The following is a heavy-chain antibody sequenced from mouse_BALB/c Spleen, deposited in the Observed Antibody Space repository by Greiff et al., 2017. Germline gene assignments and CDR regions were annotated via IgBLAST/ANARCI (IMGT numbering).Heavy chain of an antibody. CDR3: TRNGYYLDY. J-gene: IGHJ2*01. Sequence: QVQLQQSGAELVRPGASVTLSCKASGYTFTDYEMHWVKQTPVHGLEWIGAIDPETGGTAYNQKFKGKATLTADKSSSTAYMELRSLTSEDSAVYCCTRNGYYLDYWGQGTTLTVSS. CDR2: IDPETGGT. V-gene: IGHV1-15*01. D-gene: IGHD1-2*01. CDR1: GYTFTDYE.